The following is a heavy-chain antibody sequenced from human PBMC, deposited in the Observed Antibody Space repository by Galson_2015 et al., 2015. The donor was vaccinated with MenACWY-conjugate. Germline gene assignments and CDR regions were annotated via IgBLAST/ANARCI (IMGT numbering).Heavy chain of an antibody. CDR3: AKFKYSTSWSNTHGMDV. CDR2: IGTGGGT. V-gene: IGHV3-23*01. J-gene: IGHJ6*02. Sequence: SLRLCCAASGITFSSHAMDWVRHAPGKGLEWVSGIGTGGGTYYADSVKGRFTISRDNSKNMVYLQMNSLRAEDTAIYYCAKFKYSTSWSNTHGMDVWGQGTTVTVSS. D-gene: IGHD2-2*01. CDR1: GITFSSHA.